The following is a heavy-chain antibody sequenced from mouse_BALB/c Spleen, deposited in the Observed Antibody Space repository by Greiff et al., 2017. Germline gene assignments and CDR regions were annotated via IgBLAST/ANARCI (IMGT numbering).Heavy chain of an antibody. CDR2: ISNLAYSI. Sequence: EVQLVESGGGLVQPGGSRKLSCAASGFTFSDYGMAWVRQAPGKGPEWVAFISNLAYSIYYADTVTGRFTISRENAKNTLYLEMSSLRSEDTAMYYCARDQDYYGSSVYAMDYWGQGTSVTVSS. CDR3: ARDQDYYGSSVYAMDY. D-gene: IGHD1-1*01. V-gene: IGHV5-15*02. J-gene: IGHJ4*01. CDR1: GFTFSDYG.